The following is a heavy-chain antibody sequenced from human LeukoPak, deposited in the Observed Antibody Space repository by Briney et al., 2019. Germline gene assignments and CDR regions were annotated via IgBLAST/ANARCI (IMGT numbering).Heavy chain of an antibody. CDR3: ARQVGAKGKAFDI. J-gene: IGHJ3*02. V-gene: IGHV5-51*01. D-gene: IGHD1-26*01. CDR2: IYPGDPDT. Sequence: GESLKISCKGSGYSFTSYWIGWVRQMPGKGLEWMGIIYPGDPDTRYSPSFQGQVTISADKSISTAYLQWSSLKASDTAMYYCARQVGAKGKAFDIWGQGTMVTVSS. CDR1: GYSFTSYW.